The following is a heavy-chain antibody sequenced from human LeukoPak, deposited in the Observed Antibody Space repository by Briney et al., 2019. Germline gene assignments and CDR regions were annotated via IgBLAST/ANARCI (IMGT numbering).Heavy chain of an antibody. J-gene: IGHJ3*02. D-gene: IGHD6-6*01. CDR3: ARDRPQWGSSSLEFAVAVDAFDI. Sequence: PSETLSLTCTVSGGSISSGSYYWSWIRQPAGKGLEWIGRIYTSGSTNYNPSLKSRVTISVDTSKNQFSLKLSSVTAADTAVYYCARDRPQWGSSSLEFAVAVDAFDIWGQGTMVTVSS. V-gene: IGHV4-61*02. CDR1: GGSISSGSYY. CDR2: IYTSGST.